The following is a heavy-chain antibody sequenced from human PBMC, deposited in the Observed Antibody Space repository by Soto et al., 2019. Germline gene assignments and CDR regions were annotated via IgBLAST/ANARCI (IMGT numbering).Heavy chain of an antibody. D-gene: IGHD3-22*01. V-gene: IGHV3-30*18. J-gene: IGHJ5*02. Sequence: PGGSLRLSCAASGFTFSSYGMHWVRQAPGKGLEWVAVISYDGSNKYYADSVKGRFTISRDNSKNTLYLQMNSLRAEDTAVYYCAKDGRAYYYDSSGSADPMNCFDPWGQGTLVTVSS. CDR1: GFTFSSYG. CDR3: AKDGRAYYYDSSGSADPMNCFDP. CDR2: ISYDGSNK.